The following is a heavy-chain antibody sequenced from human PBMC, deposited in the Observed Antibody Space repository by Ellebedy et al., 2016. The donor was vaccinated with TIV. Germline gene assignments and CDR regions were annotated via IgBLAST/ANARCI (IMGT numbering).Heavy chain of an antibody. Sequence: SGPTLVKPTETLTLTCTVSGFSLSTVIMGVSWIRQPPGKALEWLAHIFSNDEKSYSTSLKSRLTISKDTAKSQVVLTMTNMDAVETATYYCARTLRYCGGDCSHQFDFWGQGTLVTVSS. J-gene: IGHJ4*02. CDR1: GFSLSTVIMG. D-gene: IGHD2-21*02. CDR2: IFSNDEK. V-gene: IGHV2-26*01. CDR3: ARTLRYCGGDCSHQFDF.